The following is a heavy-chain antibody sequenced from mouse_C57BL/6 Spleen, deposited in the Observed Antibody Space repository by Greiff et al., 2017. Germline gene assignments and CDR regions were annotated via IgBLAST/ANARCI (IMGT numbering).Heavy chain of an antibody. J-gene: IGHJ4*01. CDR2: IYPRSGNT. CDR3: ARSPYGSSYHYYAMDY. CDR1: GYTFTSYG. V-gene: IGHV1-81*01. D-gene: IGHD1-1*01. Sequence: QVTLKECGAELARPGASVKLSCKASGYTFTSYGISWVKQRTGQGLEWIGEIYPRSGNTYYNEKFKGKATLTADKSSSTAYMELRSLTSEDSAVYFCARSPYGSSYHYYAMDYWGQGTSVTVSS.